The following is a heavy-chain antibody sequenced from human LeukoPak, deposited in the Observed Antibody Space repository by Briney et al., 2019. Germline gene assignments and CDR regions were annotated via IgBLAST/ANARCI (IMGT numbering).Heavy chain of an antibody. D-gene: IGHD2-2*02. J-gene: IGHJ4*02. V-gene: IGHV3-21*01. CDR3: ARDDCSSTSCYTAWVSNPHYFDY. CDR1: GFTFSSYS. Sequence: GGSLRLSCAASGFTFSSYSMNWVRQAPGKGLEWVSSISSSSSYIYYADSVKGRFTISRDNAKNSLYLQMNSLRAEDTAVYYCARDDCSSTSCYTAWVSNPHYFDYWGQGTLVTVSS. CDR2: ISSSSSYI.